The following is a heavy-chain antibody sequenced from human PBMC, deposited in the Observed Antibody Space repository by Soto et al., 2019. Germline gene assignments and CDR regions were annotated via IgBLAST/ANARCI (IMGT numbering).Heavy chain of an antibody. V-gene: IGHV1-18*01. CDR1: GYTFTSYG. Sequence: QVQLVQSGAEVKKPGASVKVSCKASGYTFTSYGISWVRQAPGQGLEWMGWISAYNGNTNYAQKLQGTVTMTTDTPTSTANMERRSLSADDTAVYYCARESRYSSGWSSFELDYWGQGTLVTVSS. CDR2: ISAYNGNT. D-gene: IGHD6-19*01. J-gene: IGHJ4*02. CDR3: ARESRYSSGWSSFELDY.